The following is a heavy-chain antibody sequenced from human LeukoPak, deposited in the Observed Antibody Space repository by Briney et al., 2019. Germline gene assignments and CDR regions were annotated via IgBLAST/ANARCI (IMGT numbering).Heavy chain of an antibody. CDR3: AKRGAGSSTIRWFDP. D-gene: IGHD2-2*01. Sequence: GGSLRLSCAASGFTFSSYAMSWVRQAPGKGLEWVSAISGSGGSTYYADSVKGRFTISRDNSKNTLYLQMNSLRAEDTAVYYCAKRGAGSSTIRWFDPWGQGTLVTASS. CDR2: ISGSGGST. J-gene: IGHJ5*02. CDR1: GFTFSSYA. V-gene: IGHV3-23*01.